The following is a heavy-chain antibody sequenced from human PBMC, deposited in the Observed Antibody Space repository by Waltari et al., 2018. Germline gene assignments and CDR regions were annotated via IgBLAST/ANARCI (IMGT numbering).Heavy chain of an antibody. CDR2: LNPNRGNT. CDR1: GYTFTSYD. J-gene: IGHJ4*02. D-gene: IGHD3-10*01. CDR3: ARGYPFSFYGSGTYYNVYDY. Sequence: QVQLVQSGAEVKKPGASVKVSCRASGYTFTSYDINWARQATGQGLEWMGWLNPNRGNTDYAQKFQGSATMTRNTSISTAYMELSSLRSEDTAVYYCARGYPFSFYGSGTYYNVYDYWGQGTLVTVSS. V-gene: IGHV1-8*01.